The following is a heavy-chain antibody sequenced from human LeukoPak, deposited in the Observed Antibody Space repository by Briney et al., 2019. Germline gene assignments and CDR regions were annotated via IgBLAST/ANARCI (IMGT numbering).Heavy chain of an antibody. D-gene: IGHD3-22*01. Sequence: GGSLRLSCAASGFTFSSYAMHWVRQAPGKGLEYVSAISSNGGSTFYANSVKGRFTISRDNSKNTLYLQMGSLRAEDMAVYYCARVDYDSSVDYWGQGTLVTVSS. V-gene: IGHV3-64*01. CDR3: ARVDYDSSVDY. CDR1: GFTFSSYA. CDR2: ISSNGGST. J-gene: IGHJ4*02.